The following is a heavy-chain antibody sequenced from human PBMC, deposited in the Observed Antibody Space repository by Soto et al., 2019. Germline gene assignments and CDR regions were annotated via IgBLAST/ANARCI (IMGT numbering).Heavy chain of an antibody. CDR3: ARDQEVNYSDYGGSDYYYGMDV. V-gene: IGHV4-31*03. CDR2: IYYSGST. D-gene: IGHD5-12*01. J-gene: IGHJ6*02. CDR1: GGSIGSGGYY. Sequence: SETLSLTCTVSGGSIGSGGYYWSWIRQHPGKGLEWIGYIYYSGSTYYNPSLKSRVMISIDTSKNQFSLKLRSVTAADTAVYYCARDQEVNYSDYGGSDYYYGMDVWGQGTTVTVSS.